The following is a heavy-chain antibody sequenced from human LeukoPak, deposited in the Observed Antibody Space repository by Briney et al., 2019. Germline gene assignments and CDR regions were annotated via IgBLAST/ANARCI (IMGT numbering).Heavy chain of an antibody. Sequence: GGSLRLSCAASGFTFSSYSMNLVRQAPGKGQEWVSYISSSSSTIYYADSVKGRFTISRDNAKNSLYLQMNSLRAEDTAVYYCARDVFAGDYDAFDIWGQGTMVTVSS. D-gene: IGHD4-17*01. CDR2: ISSSSSTI. J-gene: IGHJ3*02. CDR3: ARDVFAGDYDAFDI. V-gene: IGHV3-48*01. CDR1: GFTFSSYS.